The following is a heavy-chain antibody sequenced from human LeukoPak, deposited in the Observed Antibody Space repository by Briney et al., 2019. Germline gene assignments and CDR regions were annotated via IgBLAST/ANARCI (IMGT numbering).Heavy chain of an antibody. CDR3: ARASYGDYSFDY. D-gene: IGHD4-17*01. V-gene: IGHV1-69*13. CDR1: GGTFSSYA. Sequence: GASVKVSCKASGGTFSSYAISWVRQAPGQGLEWMGGIIPIFGTANYAQKFQGRVTITADESTSTAYVELSSLRSEDTAVYYCARASYGDYSFDYWGQGTLVTVSS. J-gene: IGHJ4*02. CDR2: IIPIFGTA.